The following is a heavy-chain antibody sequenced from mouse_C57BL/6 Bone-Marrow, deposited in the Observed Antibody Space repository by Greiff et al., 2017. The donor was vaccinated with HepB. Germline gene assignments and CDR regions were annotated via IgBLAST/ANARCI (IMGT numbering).Heavy chain of an antibody. CDR1: GYTFTSYW. CDR3: ARDGSRYFDG. Sequence: QVHVKQPGAELVKPGASVKLSCKASGYTFTSYWMHWVKQRPGQGLEWIGMIHPNSGSTNYNEKFKSKATLTVDKSSSTAYMQLSSLTSEDSAVYYCARDGSRYFDGWGTGTTVTVSS. D-gene: IGHD1-1*01. V-gene: IGHV1-64*01. CDR2: IHPNSGST. J-gene: IGHJ1*03.